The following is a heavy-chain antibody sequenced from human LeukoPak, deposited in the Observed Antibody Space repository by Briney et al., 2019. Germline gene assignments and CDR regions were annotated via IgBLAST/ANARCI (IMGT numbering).Heavy chain of an antibody. V-gene: IGHV4-4*07. D-gene: IGHD3-22*01. CDR1: GGSISSYY. CDR3: AREGYYYDSSANFDY. J-gene: IGHJ4*02. CDR2: FYTSGST. Sequence: SETLSLTCTVSGGSISSYYWSWIRQPAGKGLEWIGRFYTSGSTNYNPSLKSRVTMSVDTSKNQFSLKLSSVTAADTAVYYCAREGYYYDSSANFDYWGQGTLVTVSS.